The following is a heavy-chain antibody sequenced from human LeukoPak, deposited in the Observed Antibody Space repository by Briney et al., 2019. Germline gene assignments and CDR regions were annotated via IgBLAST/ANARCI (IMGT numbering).Heavy chain of an antibody. CDR2: ISYDGSNK. D-gene: IGHD3-10*01. CDR3: AREGPLWFGELFDYYYYYGMDV. V-gene: IGHV3-30*04. Sequence: GGSLRLSCAASGFTFSSYAMHWVRQAPGKGLEWVAVISYDGSNKYYADSVKGRFTISRDNSKNTLYLQMNSLRAEDTAVYYCAREGPLWFGELFDYYYYYGMDVWGQGTTVTVSS. CDR1: GFTFSSYA. J-gene: IGHJ6*02.